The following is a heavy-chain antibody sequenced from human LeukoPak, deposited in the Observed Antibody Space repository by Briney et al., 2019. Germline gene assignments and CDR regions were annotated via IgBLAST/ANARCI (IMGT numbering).Heavy chain of an antibody. D-gene: IGHD3-10*01. CDR2: INHSGST. J-gene: IGHJ6*03. CDR3: ARRVGRWFGERAYYYNYMDV. V-gene: IGHV4-34*01. CDR1: GGSSSGYY. Sequence: PSESLSLTCAVYGGSSSGYYWSWIRQPPGKGLEWIGEINHSGSTKYNPSLKSRVTISVDTSKNQFSLKLSSVTAADTAVYYCARRVGRWFGERAYYYNYMDVWGKGTTVTISS.